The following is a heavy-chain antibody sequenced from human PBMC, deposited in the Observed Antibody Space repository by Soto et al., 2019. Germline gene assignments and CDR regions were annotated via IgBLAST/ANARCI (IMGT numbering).Heavy chain of an antibody. CDR1: GFTFSSYA. D-gene: IGHD5-12*01. V-gene: IGHV3-30-3*01. J-gene: IGHJ5*02. Sequence: GGSLRLSCAPSGFTFSSYAMHWVRQAPGKGLEWVAVISYDGSNKYYADSVKGRFTISRDNSKNTLYLQMSSLSAEDTALYYCARDSGDGYTRGWFDPWGQGTLVTVSS. CDR2: ISYDGSNK. CDR3: ARDSGDGYTRGWFDP.